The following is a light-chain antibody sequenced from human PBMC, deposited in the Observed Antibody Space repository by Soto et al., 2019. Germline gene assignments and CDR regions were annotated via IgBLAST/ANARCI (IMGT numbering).Light chain of an antibody. CDR1: QGISSY. Sequence: DIPLTQSPSFLSASVGDRVTITCRASQGISSYLAWYQQEPGKAPKLLIYAASTLQSGVPSRFSGSGSGTEFTLTISSLQPEDFATSYCQQLNNYPRGTFGQGTKLEIK. V-gene: IGKV1-9*01. J-gene: IGKJ2*01. CDR2: AAS. CDR3: QQLNNYPRGT.